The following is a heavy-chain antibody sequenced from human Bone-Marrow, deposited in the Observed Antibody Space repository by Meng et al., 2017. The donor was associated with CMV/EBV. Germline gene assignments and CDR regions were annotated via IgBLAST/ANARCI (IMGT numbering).Heavy chain of an antibody. CDR1: AYTFSNYA. CDR3: ARVVIPSTTTVSGGMDV. D-gene: IGHD2-2*01. V-gene: IGHV3-64*02. J-gene: IGHJ6*02. CDR2: ISTNGGKT. Sequence: GGPQMISGAAPAYTFSNYAMHWVRQAPGKGLEYVSAISTNGGKTYYADSVKGRFTISRDNSKNTLYLQMGSLRAEDMAVYYCARVVIPSTTTVSGGMDVWGQGTTVTVSS.